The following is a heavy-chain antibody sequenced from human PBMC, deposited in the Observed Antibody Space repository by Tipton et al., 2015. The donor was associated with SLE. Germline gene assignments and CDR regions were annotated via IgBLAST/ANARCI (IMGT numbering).Heavy chain of an antibody. D-gene: IGHD3-16*01. J-gene: IGHJ5*02. V-gene: IGHV4-39*07. CDR3: ARDLRAIGDRFDP. CDR1: GGSISSGGYY. Sequence: LRLSCTVSGGSISSGGYYWTWIRQSPGKGLEWIGNFYHRGTTYYTPSLKSRSTISIDTSKNQFSLKLSSVTAADTAVYYCARDLRAIGDRFDPWGQGALVTVSS. CDR2: FYHRGTT.